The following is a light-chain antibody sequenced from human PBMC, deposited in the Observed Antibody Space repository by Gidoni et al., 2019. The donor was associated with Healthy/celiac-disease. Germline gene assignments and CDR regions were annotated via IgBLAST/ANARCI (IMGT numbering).Light chain of an antibody. V-gene: IGKV1-39*01. CDR2: AAS. CDR1: QSISSY. J-gene: IGKJ3*01. CDR3: QQSYSTPFT. Sequence: DIQMTHSPSSLSASVGDRVTITCRASQSISSYLNWYQQKPGKAPRLLIYAASSLQRGVPSRFSGSGSGTDFTLTISSLQPEDFATYYCQQSYSTPFTFGHGTKVDIK.